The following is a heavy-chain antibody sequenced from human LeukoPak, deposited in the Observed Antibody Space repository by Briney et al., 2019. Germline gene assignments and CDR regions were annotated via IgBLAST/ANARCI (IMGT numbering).Heavy chain of an antibody. CDR3: ARPHRDSRGPTGNFDY. CDR1: GYTFTGYY. V-gene: IGHV1-2*02. CDR2: INPNSGGT. Sequence: ASVKVSCKASGYTFTGYYMHWVRQAPGHGLEWMGWINPNSGGTNYAQKFQGRVTMTRDTSISTAYMELSRLRSDDTAVYHCARPHRDSRGPTGNFDYWGQGTLVTVSS. J-gene: IGHJ4*02. D-gene: IGHD3-22*01.